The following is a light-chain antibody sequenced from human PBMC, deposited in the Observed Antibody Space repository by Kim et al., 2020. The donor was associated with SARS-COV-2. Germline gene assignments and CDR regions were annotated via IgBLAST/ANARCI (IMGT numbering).Light chain of an antibody. CDR3: QQRITWPLT. CDR1: QSVSSY. CDR2: DAS. J-gene: IGKJ4*01. V-gene: IGKV3-11*01. Sequence: EIVLTQSPATLSLSPGERVTLSCRASQSVSSYLAWYQQKPGQAPRLLIYDASNRATGIPVRFSGGGSGTDFTLTISSLEPEDFAIYYCQQRITWPLTFGGGTKVDIK.